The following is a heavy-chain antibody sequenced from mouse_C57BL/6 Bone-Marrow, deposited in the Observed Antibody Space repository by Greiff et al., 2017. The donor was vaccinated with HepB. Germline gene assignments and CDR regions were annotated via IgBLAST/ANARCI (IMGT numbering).Heavy chain of an antibody. CDR3: AREYYGRSGDWYFDV. Sequence: QVQLQQSGAELVKPGASVKLSCKASGYTFTSYWMQWVKQRPGQGLEWIGEIDPSDSYTNYNQKFKGKATLTVDTSSSTAYMQLSSLTSEDSAVYYCAREYYGRSGDWYFDVWGTGTTVTVSS. V-gene: IGHV1-50*01. D-gene: IGHD1-1*01. J-gene: IGHJ1*03. CDR1: GYTFTSYW. CDR2: IDPSDSYT.